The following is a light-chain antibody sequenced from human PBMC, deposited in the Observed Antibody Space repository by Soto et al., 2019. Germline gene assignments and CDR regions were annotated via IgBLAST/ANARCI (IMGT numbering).Light chain of an antibody. V-gene: IGKV4-1*01. Sequence: DIVMTQSPDSLAVSPGERATINCKSSLTLFYSSDNKNYLAWYQHKPGQPPKLLIYWASTRQSGVPDRFSGSGSGTEFTLTISSLQSEDFAVYYCQQYNNWPWTFGQGTKVDI. CDR2: WAS. CDR3: QQYNNWPWT. CDR1: LTLFYSSDNKNY. J-gene: IGKJ1*01.